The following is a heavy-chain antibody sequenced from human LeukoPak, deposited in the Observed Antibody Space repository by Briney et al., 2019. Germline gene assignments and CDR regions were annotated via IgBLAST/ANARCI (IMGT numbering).Heavy chain of an antibody. D-gene: IGHD3-22*01. CDR2: INPSGGST. Sequence: ASVKVSCKASGYTFTNYFMHWVRQAPGQGLEWMGVINPSGGSTTYAQTFQGRVTMTRDTSTSTLYMELSGLRSEDTAVYYCARLLDYYDTTGYYLGGTQGWFDPWGQGTLVTVSS. CDR1: GYTFTNYF. CDR3: ARLLDYYDTTGYYLGGTQGWFDP. V-gene: IGHV1-46*01. J-gene: IGHJ5*02.